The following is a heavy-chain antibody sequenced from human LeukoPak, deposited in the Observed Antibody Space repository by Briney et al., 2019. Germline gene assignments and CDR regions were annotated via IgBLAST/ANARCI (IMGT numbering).Heavy chain of an antibody. CDR1: AFSLNAYN. V-gene: IGHV3-21*01. Sequence: GGSLRLSCAASAFSLNAYNMNWVRQAPGKGLEWVSSISYTGTYIYYADSVKGRFTISRDNDKSSLYLQMNSLRAEDTAVYYCARGPSYGSRSDFLDYWGQGTLVTVSS. CDR3: ARGPSYGSRSDFLDY. CDR2: ISYTGTYI. D-gene: IGHD3-10*01. J-gene: IGHJ4*02.